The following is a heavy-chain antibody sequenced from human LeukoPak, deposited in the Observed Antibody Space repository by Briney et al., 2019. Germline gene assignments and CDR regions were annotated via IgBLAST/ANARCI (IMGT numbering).Heavy chain of an antibody. CDR2: IKQDGSEK. Sequence: GGSLRLSCAASGFAFESYWMSWVRQAPGKGLEWVANIKQDGSEKYYVDSVKGRFTISRDNARNSLYLQMNSLRAEDTAVYYCARGSTGIWGQGTMVTVSS. D-gene: IGHD2-8*02. J-gene: IGHJ3*02. CDR1: GFAFESYW. V-gene: IGHV3-7*01. CDR3: ARGSTGI.